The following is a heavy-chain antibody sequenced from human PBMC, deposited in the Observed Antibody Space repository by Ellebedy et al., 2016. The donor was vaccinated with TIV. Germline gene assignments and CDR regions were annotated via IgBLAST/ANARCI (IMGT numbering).Heavy chain of an antibody. CDR2: IKQDGSVT. D-gene: IGHD3-10*01. CDR1: GFPFSSYW. V-gene: IGHV3-7*03. Sequence: GESLKISCAGSGFPFSSYWMTWFRQAPGKGLEWVANIKQDGSVTHYVDSVKGRFTISRDNAKKSLYLQMHSLRVEDTALYYCASGYGSGRAGAYWGQGTLVTVSS. J-gene: IGHJ4*02. CDR3: ASGYGSGRAGAY.